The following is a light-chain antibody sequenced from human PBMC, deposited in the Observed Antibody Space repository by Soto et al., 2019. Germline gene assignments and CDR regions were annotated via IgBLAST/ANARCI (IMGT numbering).Light chain of an antibody. Sequence: QSALTQPASVSGSPGQSITISCTGTSSDIGGYNFVSWYQQHPGKAPKLLIYDVTNRPPGLSDRFSGSKSGNTASLTISGLQAEDEANYYGSSFTTSSTLVFGGGTKVTVL. V-gene: IGLV2-14*03. J-gene: IGLJ3*02. CDR3: SSFTTSSTLV. CDR2: DVT. CDR1: SSDIGGYNF.